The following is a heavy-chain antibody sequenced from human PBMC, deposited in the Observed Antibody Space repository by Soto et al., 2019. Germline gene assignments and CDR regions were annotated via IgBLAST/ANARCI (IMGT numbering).Heavy chain of an antibody. CDR3: AKDRASGQQLPTPHHFDY. D-gene: IGHD6-13*01. V-gene: IGHV3-23*01. Sequence: GGSLRLSCAASGFTFSSYAMSWVRQAPGKGLEWVSAISGSGGSTYYADSVKGRFTISRDNSKNTLYLQMNSLRAEDTAVYYCAKDRASGQQLPTPHHFDYWGQGTLVTVSS. CDR2: ISGSGGST. J-gene: IGHJ4*02. CDR1: GFTFSSYA.